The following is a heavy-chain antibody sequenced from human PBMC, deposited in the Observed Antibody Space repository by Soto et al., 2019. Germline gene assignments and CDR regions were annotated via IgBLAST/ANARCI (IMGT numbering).Heavy chain of an antibody. CDR2: ISAYNGNT. CDR3: ARDKAAAGTSYRFDP. CDR1: GYTFTSYG. V-gene: IGHV1-18*01. J-gene: IGHJ5*02. Sequence: ASVKVSCKASGYTFTSYGISWVRQAPGQGLEWMGWISAYNGNTNYAQKLQGRVTMTTDTSTSTAYMELRSLRSDDTAVYYCARDKAAAGTSYRFDPWGQGTRVTVSS. D-gene: IGHD6-13*01.